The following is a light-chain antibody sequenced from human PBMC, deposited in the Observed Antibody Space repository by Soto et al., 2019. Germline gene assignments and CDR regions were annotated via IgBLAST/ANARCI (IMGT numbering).Light chain of an antibody. J-gene: IGKJ5*01. CDR1: QSISGN. CDR3: QQYNNWPPIT. Sequence: EVVMTQSPATLSVSPGARAPLSCRASQSISGNLAWYQQKPGQAPRLLIYHAIARATGIPTRFSGSGSGTEFTLTISSLQSEDFAVYYCQQYNNWPPITFGQGTRLEIK. V-gene: IGKV3-15*01. CDR2: HAI.